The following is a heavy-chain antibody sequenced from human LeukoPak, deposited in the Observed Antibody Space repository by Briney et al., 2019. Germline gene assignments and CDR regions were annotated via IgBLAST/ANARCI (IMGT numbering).Heavy chain of an antibody. CDR3: ATPRRYDAFDI. J-gene: IGHJ3*02. V-gene: IGHV4-4*09. Sequence: KPSETLSLTCTVSGGSISSYYWTWIRQPPGKGLEWIGYIYTTGSTNYNPSLKSRVTISVDTSKNQFSLKLSSVTAADTAVYYCATPRRYDAFDIWGRGTMVTVSS. CDR2: IYTTGST. CDR1: GGSISSYY. D-gene: IGHD1-1*01.